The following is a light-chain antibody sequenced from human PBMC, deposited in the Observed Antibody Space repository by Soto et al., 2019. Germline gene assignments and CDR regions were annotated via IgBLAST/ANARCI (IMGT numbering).Light chain of an antibody. CDR3: SSYTSSSPAIV. CDR2: DVS. J-gene: IGLJ1*01. Sequence: QSALAQPASVSGSPGQSITISCTGTSSDFGGYNYVSWYQQHPGKAPKLMIYDVSNRPSGVSNRFSGSTSGNTASLTISGLQSEDEADYYCSSYTSSSPAIVFGTGTKVTVL. CDR1: SSDFGGYNY. V-gene: IGLV2-14*01.